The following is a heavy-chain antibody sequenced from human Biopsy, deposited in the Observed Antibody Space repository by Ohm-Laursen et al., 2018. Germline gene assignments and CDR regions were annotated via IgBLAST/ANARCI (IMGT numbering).Heavy chain of an antibody. V-gene: IGHV4-39*01. CDR3: ARHPTGFWFDP. Sequence: TLSLTCSVSGDSISASTTSYWAWLRQPPGKGLEWIGSIYNSETTFYNPSLKSRVAISDTSTNQFSLKVSSVTAADTALYYCARHPTGFWFDPWGHGTLVTVSS. CDR1: GDSISASTTSY. J-gene: IGHJ5*02. CDR2: IYNSETT.